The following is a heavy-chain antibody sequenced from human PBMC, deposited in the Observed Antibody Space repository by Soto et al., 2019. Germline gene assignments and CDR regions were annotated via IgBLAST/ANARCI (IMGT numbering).Heavy chain of an antibody. D-gene: IGHD3-3*01. J-gene: IGHJ6*02. Sequence: ASVKVSCKASGGTFSSYAISWVRQAPGQGLEWMGGIIPIFGTANYAQKFQGRVTITADESTSTAYMELSSLRSEDTAVYYCARSLRFLEWLSPNPNYYYYYGMDVWGQGTTVTVSS. V-gene: IGHV1-69*13. CDR1: GGTFSSYA. CDR2: IIPIFGTA. CDR3: ARSLRFLEWLSPNPNYYYYYGMDV.